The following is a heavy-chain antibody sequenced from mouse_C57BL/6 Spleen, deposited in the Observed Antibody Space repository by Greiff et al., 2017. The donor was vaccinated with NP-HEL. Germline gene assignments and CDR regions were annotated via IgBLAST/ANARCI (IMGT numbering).Heavy chain of an antibody. CDR1: GYSFTGYF. CDR3: ARGGDYDSCDY. CDR2: INPYNGDT. D-gene: IGHD2-4*01. V-gene: IGHV1-20*01. Sequence: VQLQQSGPELVKPGDSVKISCKASGYSFTGYFMNWVMQSHGKSLEWIGRINPYNGDTFYNQKFKGKATLTVDKSSSTAHMELRSLTSEDSAVDYCARGGDYDSCDYWGQGTTLTVSS. J-gene: IGHJ2*01.